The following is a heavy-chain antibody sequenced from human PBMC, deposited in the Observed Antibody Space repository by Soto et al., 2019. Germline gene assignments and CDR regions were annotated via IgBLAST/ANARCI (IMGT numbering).Heavy chain of an antibody. J-gene: IGHJ6*04. Sequence: QLQLQESGPGLVKPSETLSLTCTVSGGSITNTTYYWGWVRQPPGKGLEWIGNIFYSGRTYYNPSLKSRVTISLDASKNQFSLRLSSVAAADTAVYYCARDVSITIVRPAPNPGVNVWGKGTTVTVSP. CDR1: GGSITNTTYY. D-gene: IGHD2-2*01. CDR3: ARDVSITIVRPAPNPGVNV. CDR2: IFYSGRT. V-gene: IGHV4-39*01.